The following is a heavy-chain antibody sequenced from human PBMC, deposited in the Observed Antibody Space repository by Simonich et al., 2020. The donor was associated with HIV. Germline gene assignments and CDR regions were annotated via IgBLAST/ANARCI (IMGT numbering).Heavy chain of an antibody. CDR1: GFTFCNAW. J-gene: IGHJ4*02. V-gene: IGHV3-15*06. Sequence: EVQLVESVGGLVKPGGSLRLSCAASGFTFCNAWMSWVRQAPGNGLEWVGRIKSKTDGETTNYAEPVKGRFTISRDDSKNTLYLQMNSLKTEDTAVYFCTTDDYSYYFDYWGQGTLVTVSS. CDR3: TTDDYSYYFDY. CDR2: IKSKTDGETT. D-gene: IGHD2-15*01.